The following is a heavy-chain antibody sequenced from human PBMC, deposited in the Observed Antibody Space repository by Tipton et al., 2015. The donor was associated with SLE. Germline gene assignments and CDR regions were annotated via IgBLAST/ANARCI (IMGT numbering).Heavy chain of an antibody. V-gene: IGHV4-61*01. J-gene: IGHJ6*03. CDR1: GGSISSGSYY. CDR3: ARVGYSNYMDV. CDR2: IYYSGST. Sequence: TLSLTCTVSGGSISSGSYYWSWIRQPPGKGLEWIGYIYYSGSTNYNPSLKSRVTISVDTSKNQFSLKLSSVTAADTAVYYCARVGYSNYMDVWGKGTTVTVSS. D-gene: IGHD4-11*01.